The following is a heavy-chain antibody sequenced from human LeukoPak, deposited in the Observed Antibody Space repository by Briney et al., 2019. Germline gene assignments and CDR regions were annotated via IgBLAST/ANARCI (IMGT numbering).Heavy chain of an antibody. CDR2: IRYDGSNK. D-gene: IGHD6-19*01. CDR3: ARGGKRALAGTRSPQYFQH. Sequence: GGSLRLSCAASGFTFSSYGMHWVRQAPGKGLEWVTFIRYDGSNKYYADSVKGRFTISRDNSKNTLYLQMNSLRAEDTAVYYCARGGKRALAGTRSPQYFQHWGQGTLVTVSS. J-gene: IGHJ1*01. V-gene: IGHV3-30*02. CDR1: GFTFSSYG.